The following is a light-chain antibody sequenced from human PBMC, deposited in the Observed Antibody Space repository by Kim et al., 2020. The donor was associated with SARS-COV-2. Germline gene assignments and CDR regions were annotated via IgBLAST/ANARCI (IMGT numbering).Light chain of an antibody. CDR2: QDS. CDR1: KLGDKY. V-gene: IGLV3-1*01. CDR3: QAWDSHVV. J-gene: IGLJ2*01. Sequence: SYELTQPPSVSVSPGQTASITCSGDKLGDKYACWYQQKPGQSPVLVIYQDSKRPSGIPERFSGSNSGNTVTLTISGTQAMDEADYYCQAWDSHVVFGGGTQLTVL.